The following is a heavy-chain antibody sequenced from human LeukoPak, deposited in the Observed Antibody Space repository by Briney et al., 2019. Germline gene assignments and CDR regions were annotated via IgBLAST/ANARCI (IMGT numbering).Heavy chain of an antibody. D-gene: IGHD6-13*01. Sequence: ASVKVSCKASGYTSTGYYMHWVRQAPGQGLEWMGWINPNSGGTNYAQKFQGRVTMTRDTSISTAYMELSRLRSDDTAVYYCASRAAGPYYYYYYGMDVWGQGTTVTVSS. CDR1: GYTSTGYY. CDR2: INPNSGGT. J-gene: IGHJ6*02. CDR3: ASRAAGPYYYYYYGMDV. V-gene: IGHV1-2*02.